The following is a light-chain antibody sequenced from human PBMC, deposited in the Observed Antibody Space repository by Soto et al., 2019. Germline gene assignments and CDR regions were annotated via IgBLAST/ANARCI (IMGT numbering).Light chain of an antibody. Sequence: AIQVNQSPYSLSASVGDRVTITCRASQDIRGDLAWYQQKPGKAPKLLIYGVSTLESGVPSRFSGSGSGTEFTLAISSLQPEDGGTYYCQQFNSGPITFGHWTRREIK. CDR1: QDIRGD. J-gene: IGKJ5*01. V-gene: IGKV1-13*02. CDR2: GVS. CDR3: QQFNSGPIT.